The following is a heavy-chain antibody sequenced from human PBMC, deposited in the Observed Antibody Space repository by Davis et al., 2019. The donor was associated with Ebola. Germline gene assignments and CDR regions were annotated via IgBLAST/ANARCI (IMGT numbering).Heavy chain of an antibody. CDR1: GFTFSSYW. D-gene: IGHD4-23*01. CDR3: ARGPSTGNSFSY. J-gene: IGHJ4*01. CDR2: INSDGSST. V-gene: IGHV3-74*01. Sequence: HTGGSLRLSCAASGFTFSSYWMHWVRQVPGKGLVWVSRINSDGSSTSYADSVKGRFTISRDNAKNSLSLQMNGLRAEDTAVYYCARGPSTGNSFSYWGRGTLVTVSS.